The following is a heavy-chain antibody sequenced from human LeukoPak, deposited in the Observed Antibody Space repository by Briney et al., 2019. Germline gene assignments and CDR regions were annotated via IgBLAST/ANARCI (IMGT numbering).Heavy chain of an antibody. D-gene: IGHD1-26*01. Sequence: SETLSLTCTVSGGSISSSTYYSGWIRQPPGKGLEWLGSIYYSGSTYYNPSLKSRVTISVDTSKNQFSLKLSSVTAADTAVYYCARGAPRGERLGWFDPWGQGTLVTVSS. CDR3: ARGAPRGERLGWFDP. V-gene: IGHV4-39*01. CDR2: IYYSGST. CDR1: GGSISSSTYY. J-gene: IGHJ5*02.